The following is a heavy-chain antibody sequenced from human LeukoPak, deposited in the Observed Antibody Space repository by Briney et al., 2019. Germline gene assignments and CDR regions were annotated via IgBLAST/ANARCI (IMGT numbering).Heavy chain of an antibody. Sequence: SETLSLTCAVYGGSFSGYYWSWIRQPPGKGLEWIGEINHSGSTNYNPSLKSRVTISVDTPKNQFSLKLSSVTAADTAVYYCASTSCSGGSCYRGGWFDPWGQGTLVTVSS. CDR1: GGSFSGYY. CDR2: INHSGST. CDR3: ASTSCSGGSCYRGGWFDP. D-gene: IGHD2-15*01. J-gene: IGHJ5*02. V-gene: IGHV4-34*01.